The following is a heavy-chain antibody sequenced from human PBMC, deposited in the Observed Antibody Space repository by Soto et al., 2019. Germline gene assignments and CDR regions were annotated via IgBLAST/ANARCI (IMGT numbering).Heavy chain of an antibody. CDR1: GFTFSNYA. Sequence: QVQLVESGGGVVQPGRSLRLSCTASGFTFSNYAIHWVRQAPGKGLEWVALISYDGRDEYYADSVKGRFTISRDNSKNTLYLQMNSLGSVDTGMFYCARDSRTDGYKYDYFDYWGQGTLVTVSS. D-gene: IGHD5-12*01. V-gene: IGHV3-30*04. J-gene: IGHJ4*02. CDR2: ISYDGRDE. CDR3: ARDSRTDGYKYDYFDY.